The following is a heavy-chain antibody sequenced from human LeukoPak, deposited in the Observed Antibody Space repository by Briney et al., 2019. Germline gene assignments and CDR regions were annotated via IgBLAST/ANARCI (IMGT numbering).Heavy chain of an antibody. CDR2: ISAYNGNT. CDR3: ARGHYDFWSGYSLPPLDY. Sequence: GASVKVSCKASGYTFTSYGISWVRQAPGQGLEWMGWISAYNGNTNYAQKLQGRVTMTTDTSTSTAYMELRSLRSDDTAVYYCARGHYDFWSGYSLPPLDYWGQGTLVTVSS. CDR1: GYTFTSYG. V-gene: IGHV1-18*01. D-gene: IGHD3-3*01. J-gene: IGHJ4*02.